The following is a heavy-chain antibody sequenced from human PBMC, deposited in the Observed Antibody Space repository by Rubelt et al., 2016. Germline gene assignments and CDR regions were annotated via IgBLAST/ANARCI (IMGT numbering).Heavy chain of an antibody. Sequence: QVQLQQWGAGLLKPSETLSLTCAVYGGSFSGYYWSWIRQPPGKGLEWIGEINHSGSTNYNPSLKGLFTISVDTSKNQFSLKLSSVTAADTAVYYCARGLRYWGQGTLVTVSS. J-gene: IGHJ4*02. V-gene: IGHV4-34*01. CDR1: GGSFSGYY. CDR2: INHSGST. CDR3: ARGLRY.